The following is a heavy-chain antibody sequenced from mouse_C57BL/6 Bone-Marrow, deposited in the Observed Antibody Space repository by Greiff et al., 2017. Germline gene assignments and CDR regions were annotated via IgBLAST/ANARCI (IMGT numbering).Heavy chain of an antibody. CDR2: ILPGSGST. Sequence: VQLQQSGAELMKPGASVKLSCKATGYTFTGYWIEWVKQRPGHGLEWIGEILPGSGSTNYNEKFKGKATFTADTSSNTAYMQLSSLTTEDSAIYYCAGSFFSYGSSYGGYYFDYWGQGTTLTVSS. V-gene: IGHV1-9*01. CDR3: AGSFFSYGSSYGGYYFDY. D-gene: IGHD1-1*01. CDR1: GYTFTGYW. J-gene: IGHJ2*01.